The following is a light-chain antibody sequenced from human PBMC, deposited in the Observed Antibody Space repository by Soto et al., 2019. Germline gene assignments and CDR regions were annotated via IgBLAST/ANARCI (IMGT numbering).Light chain of an antibody. CDR3: SSYPGSSNG. J-gene: IGLJ1*01. Sequence: QSALTQPPSASGSPGQAVAISCTGTSSDVGGYNYVSWYQHHPGKAPKLMIYEVNKRPSGVPDRFPGSQSSNPASLTVSGLQAEYEAHYYGSSYPGSSNGFGTGTQLTVL. CDR1: SSDVGGYNY. CDR2: EVN. V-gene: IGLV2-8*01.